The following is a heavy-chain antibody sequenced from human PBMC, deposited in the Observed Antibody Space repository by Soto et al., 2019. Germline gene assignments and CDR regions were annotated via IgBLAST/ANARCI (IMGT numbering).Heavy chain of an antibody. CDR3: ARFQSVSCFDY. Sequence: QVQLQESGPGLVKPSQTLSLTCTVSGGSISSGGYYWSWIRQHPGKGLEWIGYIYYSGRTYYNPSLKSRVTTSVDTAKNQFSLKLSSVTAADTAVYYCARFQSVSCFDYWGQGTLVTVSS. CDR1: GGSISSGGYY. J-gene: IGHJ4*02. V-gene: IGHV4-31*03. D-gene: IGHD4-17*01. CDR2: IYYSGRT.